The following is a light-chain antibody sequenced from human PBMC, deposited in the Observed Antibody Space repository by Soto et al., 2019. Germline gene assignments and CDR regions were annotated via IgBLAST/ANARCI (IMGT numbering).Light chain of an antibody. J-gene: IGLJ2*01. Sequence: SALTQPPSASGSPGQSVTISCTGTSSDIGGYNYVSWYQQHPGTAPKLMIYEVSQRPSGVPDRFSGSKSGNTASLTVSGLQAEDEADYYCSSYAGSNNFVVFGGGTKVTVL. CDR3: SSYAGSNNFVV. CDR2: EVS. V-gene: IGLV2-8*01. CDR1: SSDIGGYNY.